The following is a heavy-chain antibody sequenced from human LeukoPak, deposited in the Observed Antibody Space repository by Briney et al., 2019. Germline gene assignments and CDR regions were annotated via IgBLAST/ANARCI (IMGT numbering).Heavy chain of an antibody. V-gene: IGHV3-30*02. Sequence: PGGSLRLSCAASGFTFSSYAMHWVRQAPGKGLEWVAFIRYDGSNKYYADSVKGRFTISRDNSKNKLYLQMNSLRAEDTAVYYCAKERTRIAAAGTFDYWGQGTLVTVSS. J-gene: IGHJ4*02. CDR3: AKERTRIAAAGTFDY. CDR2: IRYDGSNK. CDR1: GFTFSSYA. D-gene: IGHD6-13*01.